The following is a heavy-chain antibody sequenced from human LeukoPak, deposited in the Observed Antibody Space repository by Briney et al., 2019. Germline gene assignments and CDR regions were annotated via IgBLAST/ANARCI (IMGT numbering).Heavy chain of an antibody. J-gene: IGHJ4*02. CDR1: GFTVSSNY. V-gene: IGHV3-53*01. CDR2: FYSGGSR. D-gene: IGHD6-13*01. Sequence: GGSLRLSCAASGFTVSSNYMSWVRQAPGKGLEWVSVFYSGGSRYYADSVKGRLTISRDNSKNTLYFQMNSLRAEDTAVYYCARPYSSSWYDVFDYWGQGTLVTVSS. CDR3: ARPYSSSWYDVFDY.